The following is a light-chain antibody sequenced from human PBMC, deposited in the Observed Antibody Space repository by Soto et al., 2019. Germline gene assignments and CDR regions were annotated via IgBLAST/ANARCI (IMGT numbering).Light chain of an antibody. CDR1: LSNMAPGYD. Sequence: QCLLTQPPSVSGATGERFTIPCTGSLSNMAPGYDVHWYQQVPGTAPKLLIYGNNNRPSGVPDRFSGSKSGTSASLAITGLQAEDEADYYCQSYDSSLSGSRVFGGWTKVTVL. CDR3: QSYDSSLSGSRV. V-gene: IGLV1-40*01. J-gene: IGLJ3*02. CDR2: GNN.